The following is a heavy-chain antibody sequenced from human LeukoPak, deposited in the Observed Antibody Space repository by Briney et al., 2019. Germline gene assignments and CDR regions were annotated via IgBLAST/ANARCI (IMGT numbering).Heavy chain of an antibody. V-gene: IGHV1-18*01. CDR2: ISAYNGNT. J-gene: IGHJ4*02. CDR1: GYTFTSYG. D-gene: IGHD6-6*01. CDR3: ARNFPTYSSSSGVDY. Sequence: GASVKVSCKASGYTFTSYGISWVRQAPGQGLEWMGWISAYNGNTNYAHKLQGRVTMTTYTSTSTAYMELRTLRSADTAVYYCARNFPTYSSSSGVDYWGQGTLVTVSS.